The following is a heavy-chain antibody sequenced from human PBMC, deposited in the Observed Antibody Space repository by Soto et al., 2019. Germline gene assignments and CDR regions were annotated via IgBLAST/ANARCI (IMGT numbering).Heavy chain of an antibody. CDR3: ARDSITMVRGVSMDV. Sequence: QVQLVESGGGVVQPGRSLRLSCAASGFTFSSYGMHWVRQAPGKGLEWVAVIWYDGSNKYYADSVKGRFTISRDNSKNTLYLQMNSLRAEDTAVYYCARDSITMVRGVSMDVWGQGTTVTVSS. D-gene: IGHD3-10*01. V-gene: IGHV3-33*01. J-gene: IGHJ6*02. CDR2: IWYDGSNK. CDR1: GFTFSSYG.